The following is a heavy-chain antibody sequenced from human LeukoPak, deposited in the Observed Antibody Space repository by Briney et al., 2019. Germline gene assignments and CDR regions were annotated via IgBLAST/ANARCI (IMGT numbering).Heavy chain of an antibody. CDR2: ISAYNSNT. V-gene: IGHV1-18*01. CDR1: GYTFTSYG. Sequence: ASVKVSCKASGYTFTSYGISWVRQAPGQGLEWMGWISAYNSNTNYAQKLQGRVTMTTDTSTSTAYMELRSLRSDDTAVYYCARVGNRLLWFGELSYYYYGMDVWGQGTTVTVSS. J-gene: IGHJ6*02. CDR3: ARVGNRLLWFGELSYYYYGMDV. D-gene: IGHD3-10*01.